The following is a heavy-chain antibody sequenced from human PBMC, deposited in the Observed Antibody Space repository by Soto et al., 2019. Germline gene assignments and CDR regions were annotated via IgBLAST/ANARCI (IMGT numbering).Heavy chain of an antibody. CDR1: GFSLSTSGVG. CDR2: IYWNDDK. J-gene: IGHJ4*02. V-gene: IGHV2-5*01. Sequence: SGPTLVNPTQTLTLTCTFSGFSLSTSGVGVGWIRQPPGKALEWLALIYWNDDKRYSPSLKSRLTITKDTSKNQVVLTMTNMDPVDTATYYCANTTNYDFWSGHVFDYWGRGTLVTVSS. D-gene: IGHD3-3*01. CDR3: ANTTNYDFWSGHVFDY.